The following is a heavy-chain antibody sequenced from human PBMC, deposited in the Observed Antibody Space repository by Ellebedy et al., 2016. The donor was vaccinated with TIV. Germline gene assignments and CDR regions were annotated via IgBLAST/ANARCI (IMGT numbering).Heavy chain of an antibody. V-gene: IGHV3-30*03. J-gene: IGHJ4*02. CDR1: GFTFSKYA. D-gene: IGHD1-26*01. CDR2: ISYDGSDE. CDR3: ATHRSYPSDY. Sequence: GESLKISCAASGFTFSKYAMEWVRQAPGQGLEWVAVISYDGSDEYYPDSVRGRFSISRDQSKNTVFLQMDSLRPEDTAVYYCATHRSYPSDYWGQGTLVTVSS.